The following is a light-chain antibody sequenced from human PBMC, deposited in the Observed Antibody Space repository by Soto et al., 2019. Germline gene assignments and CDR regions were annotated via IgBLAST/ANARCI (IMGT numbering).Light chain of an antibody. J-gene: IGLJ2*01. Sequence: QSALTQPRSVSGSPGQSVTISCTGISNNYVSWYQQHPGKVPKVIVYDLTLRPSGVSDRFSGSRSGNTASLAISGLRAEDEADYYCCSYSGSYTGVVFGGGTKLTVL. V-gene: IGLV2-11*01. CDR2: DLT. CDR1: SNNY. CDR3: CSYSGSYTGVV.